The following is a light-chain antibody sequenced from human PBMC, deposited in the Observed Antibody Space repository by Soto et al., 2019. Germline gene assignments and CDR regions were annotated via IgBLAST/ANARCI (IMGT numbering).Light chain of an antibody. J-gene: IGLJ1*01. V-gene: IGLV1-44*01. Sequence: QSVLTQPPSASGTPGQRVTISCSGSSSNIGSNTVNWYQQLPGTAPKLLIYSNNQRPSGVPDRFSGSKSGTSASLAISGLQSEDELDYYCAAWDDSLNGYVFGTGTKLTVL. CDR3: AAWDDSLNGYV. CDR1: SSNIGSNT. CDR2: SNN.